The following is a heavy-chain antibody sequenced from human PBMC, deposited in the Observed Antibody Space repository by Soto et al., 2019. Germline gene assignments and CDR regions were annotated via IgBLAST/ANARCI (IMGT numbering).Heavy chain of an antibody. CDR3: ARGRGRGPTSSTTGTTLGYYFDY. CDR2: INHSGST. V-gene: IGHV4-34*01. J-gene: IGHJ4*02. Sequence: SETLSLTCAVYGGSFSGYYWSWIRQPPGKGLEWIGEINHSGSTNYNPSLKSRVTISVDTSKNQFSLKLSSVTAADTAVHYCARGRGRGPTSSTTGTTLGYYFDYWGQGTLVTVSS. CDR1: GGSFSGYY. D-gene: IGHD1-1*01.